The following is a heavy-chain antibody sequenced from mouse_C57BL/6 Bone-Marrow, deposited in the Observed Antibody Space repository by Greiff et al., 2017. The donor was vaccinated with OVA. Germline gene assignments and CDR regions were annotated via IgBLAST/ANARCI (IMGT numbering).Heavy chain of an antibody. CDR2: ISYDGSN. V-gene: IGHV3-6*01. CDR3: ARGGGDCYY. CDR1: GYSITSGYY. D-gene: IGHD3-3*01. Sequence: EVQLQQSGPGLVKPSQSLSLTCSVTGYSITSGYYGNWIRQFPGNKLEWMGDISYDGSNNYNPSLKNRISITRDTSKNQFFLKLNSVTTEDTATYYCARGGGDCYYWGQGTTLTVSS. J-gene: IGHJ2*01.